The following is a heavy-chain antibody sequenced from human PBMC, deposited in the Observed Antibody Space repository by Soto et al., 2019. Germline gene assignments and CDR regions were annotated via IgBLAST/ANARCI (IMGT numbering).Heavy chain of an antibody. CDR3: ARAVAAVHFDY. D-gene: IGHD6-13*01. CDR1: GGSISSGGYS. Sequence: SETLSLTCAVSGGSISSGGYSWSWIRQPPGKGLEWIGYIYHSGSTYYNPSLKSRVTISVDRSKNQFPLKLSSVTAADTAVYYCARAVAAVHFDYWGQGTLVTVSS. V-gene: IGHV4-30-2*01. CDR2: IYHSGST. J-gene: IGHJ4*02.